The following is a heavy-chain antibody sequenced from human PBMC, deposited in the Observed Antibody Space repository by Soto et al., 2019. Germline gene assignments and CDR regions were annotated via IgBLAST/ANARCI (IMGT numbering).Heavy chain of an antibody. CDR2: ISAYNGNT. V-gene: IGHV1-18*01. CDR1: GYTFTSYG. CDR3: ARGSLCISTSCFFFAFAI. Sequence: ASVKVSCKASGYTFTSYGISWVRHAPGQGLEWMGWISAYNGNTNYAQKLQGRVTMTTDTSTSTAYMELRSLRSADTAVYYCARGSLCISTSCFFFAFAIWGQGTMVTVSS. D-gene: IGHD2-2*01. J-gene: IGHJ3*02.